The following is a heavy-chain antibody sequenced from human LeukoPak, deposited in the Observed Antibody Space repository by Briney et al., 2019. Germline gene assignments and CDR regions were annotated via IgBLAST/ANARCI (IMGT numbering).Heavy chain of an antibody. Sequence: PSETLSLTCTVSGGPISSYYWSWIRQPPGKGLEWIGHIYYSGSTHYNPSLKSRVIISVDTSKNQFSLKLSSVTAADTAVYYCASQLGGTTFHWGQGTLVTVSS. CDR1: GGPISSYY. CDR2: IYYSGST. D-gene: IGHD1-1*01. J-gene: IGHJ4*02. V-gene: IGHV4-59*08. CDR3: ASQLGGTTFH.